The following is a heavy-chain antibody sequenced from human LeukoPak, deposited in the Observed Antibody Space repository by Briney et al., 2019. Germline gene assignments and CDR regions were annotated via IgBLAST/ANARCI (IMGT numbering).Heavy chain of an antibody. D-gene: IGHD2/OR15-2a*01. CDR2: IKQDGSEK. CDR1: GFTFSSYW. J-gene: IGHJ5*02. CDR3: ARDRLWLRGVWFDP. V-gene: IGHV3-7*01. Sequence: PGGSLRLSCAASGFTFSSYWMSWVRQAPGKGLEWVANIKQDGSEKYYVDSVKGRFTISRDNAKNSLYLQMNSLRAEDTAVYYCARDRLWLRGVWFDPWGQGTLVTVSS.